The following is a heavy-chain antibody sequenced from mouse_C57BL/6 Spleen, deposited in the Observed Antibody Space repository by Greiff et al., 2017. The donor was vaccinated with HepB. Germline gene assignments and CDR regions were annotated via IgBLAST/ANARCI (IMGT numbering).Heavy chain of an antibody. Sequence: QVHVKQPGAELVRPGSSVKLSCKASGYTFTSYWMDWVKQRPGQGLEWIGNIYPSDSETHYNQKFKDKATLTVDKSSSTAYMQLSSLTSEDSAVYYCARSGTAMDYWGQGTSVTVSS. CDR3: ARSGTAMDY. V-gene: IGHV1-61*01. CDR1: GYTFTSYW. CDR2: IYPSDSET. J-gene: IGHJ4*01. D-gene: IGHD3-3*01.